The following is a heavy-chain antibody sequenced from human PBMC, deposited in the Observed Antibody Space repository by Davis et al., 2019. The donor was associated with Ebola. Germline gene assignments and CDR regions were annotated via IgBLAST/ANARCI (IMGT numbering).Heavy chain of an antibody. V-gene: IGHV3-15*07. D-gene: IGHD1-20*01. CDR3: ARSGYNYNWFDP. CDR2: IKSKTDGGTT. CDR1: GFTFSTAW. J-gene: IGHJ5*02. Sequence: GGSLRLSCAASGFTFSTAWMNWVRQAPGKGLEWVGRIKSKTDGGTTDYAAPVKGRFTISRDDSKNTLYLQMNSLKTEDTAVYYCARSGYNYNWFDPWGQGTLVTVSS.